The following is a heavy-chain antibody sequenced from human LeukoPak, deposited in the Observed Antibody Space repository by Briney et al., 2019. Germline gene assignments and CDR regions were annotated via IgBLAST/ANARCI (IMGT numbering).Heavy chain of an antibody. J-gene: IGHJ4*02. CDR1: GYTLTELS. Sequence: PGASVTVSCTVSGYTLTELSMHWVRQAPGKGLEGMGGFDPEDGETIYAQKFQGRVTMTEDTSTDTAYMELSSLRSEDTAVYYCATAPTNLGSSGWSVDYWGQGTLVTVST. V-gene: IGHV1-24*01. CDR2: FDPEDGET. D-gene: IGHD6-19*01. CDR3: ATAPTNLGSSGWSVDY.